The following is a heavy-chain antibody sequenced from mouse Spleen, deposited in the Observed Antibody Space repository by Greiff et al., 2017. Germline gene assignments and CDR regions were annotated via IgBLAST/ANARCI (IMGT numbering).Heavy chain of an antibody. CDR1: GFTFTDYY. Sequence: EVKVVESGGGLVQPGGSLSLSCAASGFTFTDYYMSWVRQPPGKALELLGFIRNKANGYTTEYSASVKGRFTISRDNSQSILYLQMNALRAEDSATYYCARWNYYGSRDYAMDYWGQGTSVTVSS. CDR3: ARWNYYGSRDYAMDY. D-gene: IGHD1-1*01. CDR2: IRNKANGYTT. J-gene: IGHJ4*01. V-gene: IGHV7-3*01.